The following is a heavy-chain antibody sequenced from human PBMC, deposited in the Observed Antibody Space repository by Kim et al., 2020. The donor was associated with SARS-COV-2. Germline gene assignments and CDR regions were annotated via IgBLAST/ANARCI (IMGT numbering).Heavy chain of an antibody. CDR3: ARSGWFGEQNFDY. Sequence: SVKVSCKASGGTFSNYAISWVRQAPGQGLEWMGGIIPIFGTSNYAQKFQGRVTITADESTSTAYMELSSLRSEDTAVYYCARSGWFGEQNFDYWGQGTLVTVSS. V-gene: IGHV1-69*13. CDR2: IIPIFGTS. D-gene: IGHD3-10*01. J-gene: IGHJ4*02. CDR1: GGTFSNYA.